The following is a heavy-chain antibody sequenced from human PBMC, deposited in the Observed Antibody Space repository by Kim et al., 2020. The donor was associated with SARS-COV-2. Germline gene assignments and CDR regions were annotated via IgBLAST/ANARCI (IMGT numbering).Heavy chain of an antibody. D-gene: IGHD3-10*01. CDR1: GFTFSSYS. CDR3: ARVGKNYYGSGSYYPPNLYYYYGMDV. Sequence: GGSLRLSCAASGFTFSSYSMNWVRQAPGKGVEWVSSISSSSSYIYYADSVKGRFTISRDNAKNSLYLQMNSLRAEDTAVYYCARVGKNYYGSGSYYPPNLYYYYGMDVWGQGTTVTVSS. V-gene: IGHV3-21*01. J-gene: IGHJ6*02. CDR2: ISSSSSYI.